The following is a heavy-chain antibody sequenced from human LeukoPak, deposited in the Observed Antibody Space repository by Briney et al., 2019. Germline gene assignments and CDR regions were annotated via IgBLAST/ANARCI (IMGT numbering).Heavy chain of an antibody. CDR2: INQDGSEK. V-gene: IGHV3-7*01. CDR3: ARGHIAVAAHDDAFDI. CDR1: GFTFSSYW. Sequence: PGGSLRLSCVASGFTFSSYWMSWVRQAPGKGLEWVANINQDGSEKYYVDSVKGRFTISRDNAKKSLYLQMNSLRAEDTAVYYCARGHIAVAAHDDAFDIWGQGTMVTVSS. J-gene: IGHJ3*02. D-gene: IGHD6-19*01.